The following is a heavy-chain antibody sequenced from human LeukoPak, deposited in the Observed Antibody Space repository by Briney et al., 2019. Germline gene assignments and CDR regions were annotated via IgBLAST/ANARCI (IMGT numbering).Heavy chain of an antibody. V-gene: IGHV3-33*06. D-gene: IGHD2-15*01. Sequence: GGSLRLSCAASGFTFSSYGMHWVRQAPGKGLEWVAVIWYDGSNKYYADSVKGRFTISRDNSKNTLYLQMNSLRAEDTAVYYCAKELGGRACDYWGQGNLVTVSS. CDR3: AKELGGRACDY. CDR2: IWYDGSNK. J-gene: IGHJ4*02. CDR1: GFTFSSYG.